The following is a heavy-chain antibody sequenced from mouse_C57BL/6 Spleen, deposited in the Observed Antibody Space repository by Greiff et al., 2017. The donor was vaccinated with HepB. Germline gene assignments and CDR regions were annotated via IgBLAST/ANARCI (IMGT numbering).Heavy chain of an antibody. CDR1: GYAFSSSW. CDR2: IYPGDGDT. Sequence: QVQLKQSGPALVKPGASVKISCKASGYAFSSSWMNWVKQRPGKGLEWIGRIYPGDGDTNYNGKFKGKATLTADKSSSTAYMQLSSLTSEDSAVYFCARELANWDVPCDYWGQGTTLTVSS. V-gene: IGHV1-82*01. D-gene: IGHD4-1*01. J-gene: IGHJ2*01. CDR3: ARELANWDVPCDY.